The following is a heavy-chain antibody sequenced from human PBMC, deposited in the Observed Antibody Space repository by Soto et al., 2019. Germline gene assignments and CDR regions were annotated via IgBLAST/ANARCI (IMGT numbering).Heavy chain of an antibody. V-gene: IGHV3-30*18. CDR3: AKVYQRWLQLRPFDY. CDR1: GFTFSSYG. J-gene: IGHJ4*02. Sequence: QVQLVESGGGVVQPGRSLRLSCAASGFTFSSYGMHWVRQAPGKGLEWVAVISYDGSNKYYADSVKGRFTISRDNSKNTLYLQMNSLRAEDTAVYYCAKVYQRWLQLRPFDYWGQGTLVTVSS. CDR2: ISYDGSNK. D-gene: IGHD5-12*01.